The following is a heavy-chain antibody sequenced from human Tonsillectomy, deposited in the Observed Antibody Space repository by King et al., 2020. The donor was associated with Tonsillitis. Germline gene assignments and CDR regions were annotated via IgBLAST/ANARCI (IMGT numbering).Heavy chain of an antibody. CDR3: ARVSLRLSPLDED. Sequence: QLVQSGAEVRKPGSSVKVSCKVSGGTFRSYSITWVRQAPGQGLEWMGGFISIFGTANYAQKFQGRVTITADESTSTVYMELSSLRPEDTAVYYCARVSLRLSPLDEDWGQGTLVPVS. CDR2: FISIFGTA. J-gene: IGHJ4*02. CDR1: GGTFRSYS. V-gene: IGHV1-69*01. D-gene: IGHD5-24*01.